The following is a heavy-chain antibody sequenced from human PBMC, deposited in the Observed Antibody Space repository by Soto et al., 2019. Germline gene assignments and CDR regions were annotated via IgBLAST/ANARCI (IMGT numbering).Heavy chain of an antibody. CDR3: AKVTDSSGWYPYYYGIDV. CDR2: ISYDGSKE. V-gene: IGHV3-30*18. Sequence: QVQLVESGGGVVQPGKSLRLSCAASGFTFNIYGMQWVRQAPGKGLEWVAVISYDGSKEYYGDSVKGRFTISRDNSKNTLYLQMNSLRSEDTAVYYCAKVTDSSGWYPYYYGIDVWGQGTTVTLSS. J-gene: IGHJ6*02. CDR1: GFTFNIYG. D-gene: IGHD6-19*01.